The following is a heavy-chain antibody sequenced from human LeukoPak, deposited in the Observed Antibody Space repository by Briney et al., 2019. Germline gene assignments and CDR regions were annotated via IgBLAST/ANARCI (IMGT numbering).Heavy chain of an antibody. CDR3: ARYKFCGSDCCSFDY. CDR1: GGSISSNY. V-gene: IGHV4-59*01. CDR2: IYYTGNT. D-gene: IGHD2-21*02. Sequence: SETLSLTCAVSGGSISSNYWSWLRRPPGKGLEWIGYIYYTGNTNYNPSLKSRVTISVDTSKNQFSLKLTSVSAADTAVYYCARYKFCGSDCCSFDYRGQGTLVTVSS. J-gene: IGHJ4*02.